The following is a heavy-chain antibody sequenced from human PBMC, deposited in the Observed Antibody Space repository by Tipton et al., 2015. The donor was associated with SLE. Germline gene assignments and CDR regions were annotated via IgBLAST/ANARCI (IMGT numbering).Heavy chain of an antibody. CDR1: GGSIRSNAYY. CDR3: ARTTWELREADAFDI. CDR2: IYYSGST. J-gene: IGHJ3*02. V-gene: IGHV4-39*07. Sequence: TLSLTCSVSGGSIRSNAYYWAWIRQPPGKGLEWIGSIYYSGSTYYNPSLKSRVTISIDTSKNQFSLKVSSVTAADTAVYYCARTTWELREADAFDIWGQGTMVSVSS. D-gene: IGHD1-26*01.